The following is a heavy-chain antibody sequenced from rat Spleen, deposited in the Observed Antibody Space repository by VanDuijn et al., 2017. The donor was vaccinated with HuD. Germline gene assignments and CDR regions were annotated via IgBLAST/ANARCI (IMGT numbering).Heavy chain of an antibody. CDR3: TTDTFYDGTYYPGGFDY. CDR1: GFTFSNYG. D-gene: IGHD1-12*02. V-gene: IGHV5-29*01. J-gene: IGHJ2*01. CDR2: ISYEGSNT. Sequence: EVQLVESGGGLVQPGRSLKLSCAASGFTFSNYGMAWVRQAPAKGLEWVASISYEGSNTYYGDSVKGRFTISKDNAKSTLYLQMNSLRSEDTATYYCTTDTFYDGTYYPGGFDYWGQGVMVTVSS.